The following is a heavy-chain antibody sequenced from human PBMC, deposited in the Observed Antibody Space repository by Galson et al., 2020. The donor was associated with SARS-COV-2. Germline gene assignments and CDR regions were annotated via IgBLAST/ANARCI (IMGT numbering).Heavy chain of an antibody. CDR1: GFSLSTSGMC. CDR2: IDWDDDK. J-gene: IGHJ4*02. D-gene: IGHD3-22*01. Sequence: SGPMLVKPTQTLTLTCTFSGFSLSTSGMCVSWIRQPPGKALEWLARIDWDDDKYYSTSLKTRLTISKDTSKNQVVLTMTNMDPVDTATYYCARITRDSSGYYYYFDYWGQGTLVTVSS. CDR3: ARITRDSSGYYYYFDY. V-gene: IGHV2-70*11.